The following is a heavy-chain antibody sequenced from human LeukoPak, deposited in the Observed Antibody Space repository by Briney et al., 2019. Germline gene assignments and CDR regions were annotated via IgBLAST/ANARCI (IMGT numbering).Heavy chain of an antibody. CDR3: ARAASLNWFDP. D-gene: IGHD5/OR15-5a*01. V-gene: IGHV3-21*01. CDR2: ISSSSSYI. CDR1: GFSFSSYS. Sequence: PGGSLRLSCAASGFSFSSYSMNWVRQAPGKGLEWVSSISSSSSYIYYADSVKGRFTISRDNAKNSLYLQMNSLRAEDTAVYYCARAASLNWFDPWGQGTLVTVSS. J-gene: IGHJ5*02.